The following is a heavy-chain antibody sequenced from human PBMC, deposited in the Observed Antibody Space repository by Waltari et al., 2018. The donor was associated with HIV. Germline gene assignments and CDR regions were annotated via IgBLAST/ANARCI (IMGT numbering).Heavy chain of an antibody. V-gene: IGHV4-38-2*02. Sequence: QVQLQESGPGLVKPSETLSLTCTVSGYSISSGYYWGWIRQPPGKGLEWIGSMYHSGSTYYNPSLKSRVTMSVDTSKNQFSLKLSSVTAVDTAVYYCARRSGEYWYFDLWGRGTLVTVSS. J-gene: IGHJ2*01. D-gene: IGHD7-27*01. CDR2: MYHSGST. CDR1: GYSISSGYY. CDR3: ARRSGEYWYFDL.